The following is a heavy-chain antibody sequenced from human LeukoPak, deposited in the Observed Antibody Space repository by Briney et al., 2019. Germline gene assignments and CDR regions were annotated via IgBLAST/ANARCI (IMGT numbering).Heavy chain of an antibody. CDR1: GGSFSGYY. Sequence: ASETLSLTCAVYGGSFSGYYWSWIRQPPGKGLEWIGEINHSGSTNYNPSLKSRVTISVDTSKNQFSLKLSSVTAADTAVYYCARHVGYCSSTSCYYFDYWGQGTLVTVSS. V-gene: IGHV4-34*01. D-gene: IGHD2-2*01. CDR3: ARHVGYCSSTSCYYFDY. J-gene: IGHJ4*02. CDR2: INHSGST.